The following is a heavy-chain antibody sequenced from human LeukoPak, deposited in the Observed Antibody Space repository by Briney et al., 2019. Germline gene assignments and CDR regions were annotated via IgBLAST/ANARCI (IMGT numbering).Heavy chain of an antibody. CDR1: GGSISSGDYS. D-gene: IGHD5-24*01. V-gene: IGHV4-30-2*01. Sequence: RASQTLSLTCAVSGGSISSGDYSWSWIRQPPGKGLEWIGYIYHSGSTYYNPSLKSRVTISVDRSKNQFSLKLSSVTAADTAVYYCAALQTDYYYYGMDVWGQGTTVTVSS. CDR3: AALQTDYYYYGMDV. CDR2: IYHSGST. J-gene: IGHJ6*02.